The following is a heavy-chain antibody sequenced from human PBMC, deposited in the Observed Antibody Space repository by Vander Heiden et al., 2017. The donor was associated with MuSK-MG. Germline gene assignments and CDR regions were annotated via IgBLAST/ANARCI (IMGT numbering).Heavy chain of an antibody. J-gene: IGHJ6*03. CDR1: GGSISSGSYY. CDR2: IYTSGST. Sequence: QVQLQESGPGLLKPSQTLSLTCTVSGGSISSGSYYWSWIRQPAGKGLEWIGRIYTSGSTNYNPSLKSRVTMSVDTSKNQFSLKLSSVTAADTAVYYCAREELEYYDSSGYFRDYYMDVWGKGTTVTVSS. CDR3: AREELEYYDSSGYFRDYYMDV. V-gene: IGHV4-61*02. D-gene: IGHD3-22*01.